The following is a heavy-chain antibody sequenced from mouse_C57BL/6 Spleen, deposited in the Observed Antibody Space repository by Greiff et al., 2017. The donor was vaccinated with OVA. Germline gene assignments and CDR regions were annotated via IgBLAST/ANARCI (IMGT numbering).Heavy chain of an antibody. V-gene: IGHV5-9-1*02. CDR3: TRVSYYYAMDY. D-gene: IGHD2-12*01. CDR1: GFTFSSYA. CDR2: ISSGGDYI. Sequence: EVQVVESGEGLVKPGGSLKLSCAASGFTFSSYAMSWVRQTPEKRLEWVAYISSGGDYIYYADTVKGRFTISRDNARNTLYLQMSSLKSEDTAMYYCTRVSYYYAMDYWGQGTSVTVSS. J-gene: IGHJ4*01.